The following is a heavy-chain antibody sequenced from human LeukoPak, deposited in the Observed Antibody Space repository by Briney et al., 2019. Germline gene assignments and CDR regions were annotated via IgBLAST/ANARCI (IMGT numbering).Heavy chain of an antibody. V-gene: IGHV1-46*01. CDR3: ARVGPDGTTQKYFDY. CDR2: INPSGGST. Sequence: GASVKVSCKASGYTFTSYYMHWVRQAPGQGLEWMGIINPSGGSTSYAQKFQGRVTMTRDMSTSTVYMELSSLRSEDTAVYYCARVGPDGTTQKYFDYWGQGTLVTVSS. CDR1: GYTFTSYY. D-gene: IGHD1-7*01. J-gene: IGHJ4*02.